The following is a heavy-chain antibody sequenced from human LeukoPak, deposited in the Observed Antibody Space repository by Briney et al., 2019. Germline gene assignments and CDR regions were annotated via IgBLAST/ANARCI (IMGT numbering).Heavy chain of an antibody. CDR2: ITWNGDTT. Sequence: GGSLRLSCAASGFTFDDYGLSWVRQAPGKGQELVSGITWNGDTTGYADSVKGRFAISRDNAKNSLYLQMNSLRAEDTALYYCARAYTNSRHYYYYYMDVWGKGTTVTVSS. CDR1: GFTFDDYG. D-gene: IGHD2-2*02. J-gene: IGHJ6*03. CDR3: ARAYTNSRHYYYYYMDV. V-gene: IGHV3-20*04.